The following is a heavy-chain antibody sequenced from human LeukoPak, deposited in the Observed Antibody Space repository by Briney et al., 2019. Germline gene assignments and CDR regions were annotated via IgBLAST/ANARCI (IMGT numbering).Heavy chain of an antibody. Sequence: KSSETLSLTCTVSGGSISSSGYYWSWNRQHPGKGLEWIGYIYYSGSTYYNPSLKSRVTISVDTSKNQFSLKLSSVTAADTAVYYCARGPYYYDSKTFDYWGQGTLVTVSS. CDR1: GGSISSSGYY. D-gene: IGHD3-22*01. CDR2: IYYSGST. J-gene: IGHJ4*02. CDR3: ARGPYYYDSKTFDY. V-gene: IGHV4-31*03.